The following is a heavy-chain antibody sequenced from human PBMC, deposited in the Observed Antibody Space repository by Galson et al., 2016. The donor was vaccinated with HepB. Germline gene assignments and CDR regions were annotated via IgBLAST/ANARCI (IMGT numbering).Heavy chain of an antibody. Sequence: PALVKPTQTLTLTCTFSGFSLRNNGVGVGWIRRTPEGALEWLALIHWDDNKRYSPSLMNRLTIIKDTSKNLVVLVMTNMDPVDTATYFCAHRRPVYPQDFDYWGPGTLVTVSS. V-gene: IGHV2-5*02. J-gene: IGHJ4*02. D-gene: IGHD2/OR15-2a*01. CDR1: GFSLRNNGVG. CDR3: AHRRPVYPQDFDY. CDR2: IHWDDNK.